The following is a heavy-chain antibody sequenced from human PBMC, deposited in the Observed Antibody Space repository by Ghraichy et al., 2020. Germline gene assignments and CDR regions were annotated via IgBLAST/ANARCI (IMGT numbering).Heavy chain of an antibody. V-gene: IGHV3-23*01. CDR3: AKDIASIHIVATIGAFDY. CDR2: ISGSGGST. CDR1: GFTFSSYA. Sequence: GGSLRLSCAASGFTFSSYAMSWVRQAPGKGLEWVSTISGSGGSTYYADSVKGRFTISRDNSKNTLYLQMNSLRAEDTAVYYCAKDIASIHIVATIGAFDYWGQGTLVTVSS. D-gene: IGHD5-12*01. J-gene: IGHJ4*02.